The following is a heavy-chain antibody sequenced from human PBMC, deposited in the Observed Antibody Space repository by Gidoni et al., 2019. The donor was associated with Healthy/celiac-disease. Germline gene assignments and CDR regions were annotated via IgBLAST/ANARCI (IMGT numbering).Heavy chain of an antibody. J-gene: IGHJ5*02. CDR1: GGSISSSSYY. V-gene: IGHV4-39*01. D-gene: IGHD3-3*01. CDR3: ARRPSRGDFWSGHLGWFDP. CDR2: IYYSGST. Sequence: QLQLQESGPGLVKPSETLSLTCTVSGGSISSSSYYWGWIRQPPGKGLEWIGSIYYSGSTYYNPSLKSRVTISVDTSKNQFSLKLSSVTAADTAVYYCARRPSRGDFWSGHLGWFDPWGQGTLVTVSS.